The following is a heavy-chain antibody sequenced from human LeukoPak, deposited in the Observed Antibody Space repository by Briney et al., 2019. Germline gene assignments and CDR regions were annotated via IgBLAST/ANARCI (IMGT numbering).Heavy chain of an antibody. CDR1: GFTFSSYE. Sequence: GGSLRLSCAASGFTFSSYEMSWVRQAPGKGLEWVSYISSSGSTIYYADSVKGRFTISRDNAKNSLYLQMNSLRAEDTAVYYCASKYCSGGSCRYYYGMDVWGQGTTVTVSS. V-gene: IGHV3-48*03. CDR3: ASKYCSGGSCRYYYGMDV. CDR2: ISSSGSTI. J-gene: IGHJ6*02. D-gene: IGHD2-15*01.